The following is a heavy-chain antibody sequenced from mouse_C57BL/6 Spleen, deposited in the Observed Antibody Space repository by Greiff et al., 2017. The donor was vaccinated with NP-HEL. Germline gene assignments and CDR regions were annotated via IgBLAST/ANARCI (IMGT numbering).Heavy chain of an antibody. CDR2: IDPNSGGT. D-gene: IGHD1-1*01. V-gene: IGHV1-72*01. CDR3: ARSRDYYGSRDYAMDY. Sequence: QVQLQQPGAELVKPGASVKLSCKASGYTFTSYWMHWVKQRPGRGLEWIGRIDPNSGGTKYNEKFKSKATLTVDKPSSTAYMQLSSLTSEDSAVYYCARSRDYYGSRDYAMDYWGQGTSVTVSS. CDR1: GYTFTSYW. J-gene: IGHJ4*01.